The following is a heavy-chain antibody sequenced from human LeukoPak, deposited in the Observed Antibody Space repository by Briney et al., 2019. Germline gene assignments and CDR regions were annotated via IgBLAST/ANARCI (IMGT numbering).Heavy chain of an antibody. CDR3: AGDYDSSGYYYDY. D-gene: IGHD3-22*01. V-gene: IGHV3-11*04. J-gene: IGHJ4*02. Sequence: GGSLRLSCAASGFSFSDYYMSWIRQAPGKGLEWVSYISSSGRSIYYADSVKGRFTISRDNAKNSLYLQMNSLRAEDTAVYYCAGDYDSSGYYYDYWGQGTLVTVSS. CDR2: ISSSGRSI. CDR1: GFSFSDYY.